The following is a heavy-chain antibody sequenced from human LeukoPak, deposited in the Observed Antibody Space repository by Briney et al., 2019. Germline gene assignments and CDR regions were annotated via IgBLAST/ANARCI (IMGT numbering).Heavy chain of an antibody. CDR1: EFTFSSYA. J-gene: IGHJ4*02. CDR2: ISYDGSNK. CDR3: ATSRDFYDTSGYYPYYFDC. Sequence: GRSLRLSCAASEFTFSSYAMHWVRQAPGKGLEWVAVISYDGSNKYYADSVKGRFTISRDNSKNTLHLQMNSLRAEDTAVYYCATSRDFYDTSGYYPYYFDCWGQGTLVTVSS. V-gene: IGHV3-30-3*01. D-gene: IGHD3-22*01.